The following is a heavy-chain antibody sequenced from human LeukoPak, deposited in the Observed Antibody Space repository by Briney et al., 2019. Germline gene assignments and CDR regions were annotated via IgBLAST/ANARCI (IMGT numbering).Heavy chain of an antibody. J-gene: IGHJ4*01. D-gene: IGHD2-15*01. CDR1: GFTFSSYA. CDR3: ARRCGGSCQGYFDY. Sequence: GGSLRLSCAASGFTFSSYAVSWVRQAPGKGLEWVSAISGSGGATYYADSVKGRFTISRDNSKNTLYLQMNSLRAEDTAIYYCARRCGGSCQGYFDYWGQEPWSPSPQ. CDR2: ISGSGGAT. V-gene: IGHV3-23*01.